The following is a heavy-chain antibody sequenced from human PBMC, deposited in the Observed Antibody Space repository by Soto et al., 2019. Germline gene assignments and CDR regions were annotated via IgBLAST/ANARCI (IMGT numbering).Heavy chain of an antibody. CDR1: GFTFSTYA. D-gene: IGHD2-21*01. Sequence: GGSLRLSCAASGFTFSTYAMSWVRQAPGKGLEWVSGISGGVGSANYVDSVKGRFTISRDNSKKTVYLQMNSLRAEDTAIYYCAKDHLFLRGGVHFDHWGQGTKVTVYS. V-gene: IGHV3-23*01. CDR3: AKDHLFLRGGVHFDH. CDR2: ISGGVGSA. J-gene: IGHJ4*02.